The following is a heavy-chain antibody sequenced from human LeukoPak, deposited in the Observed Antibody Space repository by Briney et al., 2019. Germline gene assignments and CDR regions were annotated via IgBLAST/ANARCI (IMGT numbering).Heavy chain of an antibody. V-gene: IGHV1-46*01. CDR3: ARDGGYADSSWYGGFDY. CDR1: GYTFTSYY. J-gene: IGHJ4*02. D-gene: IGHD6-13*01. Sequence: ASVKVSCKASGYTFTSYYMHWVRQAPEQGLEWMGIINPSGGSTSYAQKFQGRVTMTRDTSTSTVYMELSSLRSEDTAVYYCARDGGYADSSWYGGFDYWGQGTLVTVSS. CDR2: INPSGGST.